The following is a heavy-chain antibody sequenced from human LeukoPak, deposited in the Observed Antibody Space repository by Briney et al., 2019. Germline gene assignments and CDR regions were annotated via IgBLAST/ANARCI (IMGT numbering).Heavy chain of an antibody. Sequence: GGSLRLSCAASGFTFGDYNMRWIRQAPGKGLEWVSSISRSGSTKYYADSVKGRFTISRDNAKNSLYLQMNSLRAEDTAVYYCAREGWHFGLDVWGKGTTVTISS. V-gene: IGHV3-11*04. J-gene: IGHJ6*04. CDR3: AREGWHFGLDV. CDR1: GFTFGDYN. CDR2: ISRSGSTK. D-gene: IGHD6-19*01.